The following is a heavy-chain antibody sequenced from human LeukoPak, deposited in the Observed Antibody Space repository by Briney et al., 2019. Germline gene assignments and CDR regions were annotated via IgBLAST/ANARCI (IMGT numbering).Heavy chain of an antibody. CDR2: IYYSGST. D-gene: IGHD3-22*01. J-gene: IGHJ4*02. CDR1: GGSMSSYY. Sequence: SETLSLTCTVSGGSMSSYYWNWIRQPPGKGLEWSGSIYYSGSTYYNPSLKSRVTISVDTSKNQFSLKLSSVTAADTAVYYCARTTFTMIVVDWGQGTLVTVSS. CDR3: ARTTFTMIVVD. V-gene: IGHV4-59*05.